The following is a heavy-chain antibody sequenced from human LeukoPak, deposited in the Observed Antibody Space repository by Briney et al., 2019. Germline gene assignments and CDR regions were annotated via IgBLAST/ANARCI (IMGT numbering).Heavy chain of an antibody. CDR3: ARSNCGGDCDARGYYFDY. CDR2: INFSGGST. Sequence: ASVKVTCKASGYTFTSYYMHLVRQAPGQGLEWMGIINFSGGSTSYAQKFQGRVTMSRDTSTSTVYMELSSLRSEDTAVYYCARSNCGGDCDARGYYFDYWGQGTLVTVSS. D-gene: IGHD2-21*02. CDR1: GYTFTSYY. J-gene: IGHJ4*02. V-gene: IGHV1-46*01.